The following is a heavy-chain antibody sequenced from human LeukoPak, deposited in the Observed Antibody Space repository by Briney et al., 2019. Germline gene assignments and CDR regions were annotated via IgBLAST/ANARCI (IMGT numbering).Heavy chain of an antibody. CDR2: IYYSGST. V-gene: IGHV4-59*01. CDR3: ARAPRPIGYYGMDV. CDR1: GGSISSYY. Sequence: SETLSLTCTVSGGSISSYYWSWIRQPPGKGLEWIGYIYYSGSTNYNPSLKSRVTISVDTSKNQFSLKLSSVTAADTAVYYCARAPRPIGYYGMDVWGKGTTVTVSS. D-gene: IGHD2-15*01. J-gene: IGHJ6*04.